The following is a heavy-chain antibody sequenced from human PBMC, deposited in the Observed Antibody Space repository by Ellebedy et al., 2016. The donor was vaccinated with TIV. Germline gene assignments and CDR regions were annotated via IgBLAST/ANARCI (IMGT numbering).Heavy chain of an antibody. V-gene: IGHV5-10-1*01. J-gene: IGHJ6*02. CDR3: LLLVVTRSYGMDI. CDR1: GNIFTSYW. D-gene: IGHD3-22*01. Sequence: PGGSLRLSCKGSGNIFTSYWISWVRQMPGKGLEWMGRIDASDSETKDSPRFQGHVPISADKSISTAYLQWSSLKASDTALYYCLLLVVTRSYGMDIWGQGTTVTASS. CDR2: IDASDSET.